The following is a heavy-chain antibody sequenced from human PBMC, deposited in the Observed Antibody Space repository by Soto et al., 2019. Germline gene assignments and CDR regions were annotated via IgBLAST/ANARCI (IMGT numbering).Heavy chain of an antibody. Sequence: EVQLVESGGGLVKPGGSLRLSCAASGFTFSSYSMNWVRQAPGKGLEWVSSISSSGGWIYYADSMRGRFTISRDNAKNSLYLQMSRLRAEYTAVYYCAKSSGYFIRPDGFEVWGQGTMVTVSS. V-gene: IGHV3-21*01. CDR3: AKSSGYFIRPDGFEV. CDR1: GFTFSSYS. CDR2: ISSSGGWI. D-gene: IGHD2-15*01. J-gene: IGHJ3*01.